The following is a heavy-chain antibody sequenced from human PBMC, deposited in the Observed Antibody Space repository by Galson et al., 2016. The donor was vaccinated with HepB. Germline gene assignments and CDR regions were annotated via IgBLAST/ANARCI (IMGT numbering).Heavy chain of an antibody. CDR1: GSTSNTYS. J-gene: IGHJ5*01. D-gene: IGHD6-19*01. CDR2: VVPFFGRP. V-gene: IGHV1-69*06. CDR3: AGGLTGFSSGWYWLAS. Sequence: SVKVSCKASGSTSNTYSVSWVRQAPGQGLEWMGGVVPFFGRPNYAQKFQDRVTITADKSTRMVYMELSGLKSEDTAVYYCAGGLTGFSSGWYWLASWGQGTLVTVSS.